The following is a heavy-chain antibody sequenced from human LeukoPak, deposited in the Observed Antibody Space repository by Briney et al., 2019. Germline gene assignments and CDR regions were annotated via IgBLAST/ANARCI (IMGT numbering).Heavy chain of an antibody. V-gene: IGHV3-11*06. Sequence: GGSLRLSCAASGFTFSDYYMSWIRQAPGKGLEWVSSISSSSSYIYYADSVKGRFTISRDNAKNSLYLQMNSLRAEDTAVYYCAREESQQLVFDYWGQGTLVTVSS. D-gene: IGHD6-13*01. J-gene: IGHJ4*02. CDR1: GFTFSDYY. CDR3: AREESQQLVFDY. CDR2: ISSSSSYI.